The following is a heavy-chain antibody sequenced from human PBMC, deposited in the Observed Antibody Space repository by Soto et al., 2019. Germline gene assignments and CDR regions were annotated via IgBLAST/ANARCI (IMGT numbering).Heavy chain of an antibody. CDR1: GYTFIRNG. D-gene: IGHD3-10*01. Sequence: QVQLVQSGSEVKKPGASVKVSCKASGYTFIRNGISWVRQAPGQGLEWMGWISAYNGNTEYAQKFQGRVTMTTDTSTSTAYMELRNLRSDDTAVYYCARDSATLVPGVWGQGTTVTFSS. CDR2: ISAYNGNT. J-gene: IGHJ6*02. V-gene: IGHV1-18*01. CDR3: ARDSATLVPGV.